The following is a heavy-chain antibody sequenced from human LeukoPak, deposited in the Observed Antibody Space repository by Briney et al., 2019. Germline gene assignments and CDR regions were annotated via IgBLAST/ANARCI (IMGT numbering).Heavy chain of an antibody. Sequence: SGPTLVNPTETLTLTCTVSGFSLSNARMGVSWIRQPPGKALEWLARIDWDDDKYYSTSLKTRLTISKDTSKNQVVLTMTNMDPVDTATYYCARIPIDSSGYYSFDYWGQGTLVTVSS. CDR3: ARIPIDSSGYYSFDY. CDR1: GFSLSNARMG. J-gene: IGHJ4*02. D-gene: IGHD3-22*01. V-gene: IGHV2-70*11. CDR2: IDWDDDK.